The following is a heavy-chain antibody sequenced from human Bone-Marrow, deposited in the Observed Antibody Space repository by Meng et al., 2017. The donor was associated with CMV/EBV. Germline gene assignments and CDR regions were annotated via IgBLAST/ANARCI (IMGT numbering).Heavy chain of an antibody. Sequence: GSSLKISCAASGFTFSNYGMHWVRQAPGKGLEWVAFIRYDGNSKYYGDSVKGRFTISRDNSKNTLYVQMNSLRAEDTAVYYCARGLWFGENVDWFDPWGQGTLVTVSS. V-gene: IGHV3-30*02. CDR1: GFTFSNYG. J-gene: IGHJ5*02. CDR2: IRYDGNSK. CDR3: ARGLWFGENVDWFDP. D-gene: IGHD3-10*01.